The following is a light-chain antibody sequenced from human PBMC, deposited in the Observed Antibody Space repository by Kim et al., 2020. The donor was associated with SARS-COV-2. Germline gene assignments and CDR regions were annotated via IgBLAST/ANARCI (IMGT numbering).Light chain of an antibody. Sequence: LSPGETATLSCRPSPAVTSSSVAWYRQKPGQAPGLVMYGTSNRASGIPDRFSGSGSGTDFTLTINRLEPEDFAVYYCQYYGASPYTFGQGTKLEIK. J-gene: IGKJ2*01. CDR2: GTS. CDR1: PAVTSSS. CDR3: QYYGASPYT. V-gene: IGKV3-20*01.